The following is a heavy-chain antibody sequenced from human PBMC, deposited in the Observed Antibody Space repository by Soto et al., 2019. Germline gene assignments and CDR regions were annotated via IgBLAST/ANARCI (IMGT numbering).Heavy chain of an antibody. D-gene: IGHD3-3*01. CDR3: ATFWSGYPYFDY. Sequence: ASVKVSCKVSGYTLTELSMHCVRQAPGKGLEWMGGFDPEDGETIYAQKFQGRVTMTEDTSTDTAYMELSSLRSEDTAVYYCATFWSGYPYFDYWGQGTLVTVSS. J-gene: IGHJ4*02. CDR2: FDPEDGET. V-gene: IGHV1-24*01. CDR1: GYTLTELS.